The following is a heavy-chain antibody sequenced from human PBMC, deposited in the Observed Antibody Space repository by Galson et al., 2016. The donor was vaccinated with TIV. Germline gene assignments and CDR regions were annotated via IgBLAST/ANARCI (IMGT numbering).Heavy chain of an antibody. CDR3: ARVVTSTSPFDY. Sequence: QSGAEVKKPGESLKISCKGSGYSFTNSYIAWVRQMLGKGLEWMAIIYPGDSDTRYSPSFQGQVTISADKSISTAYLQWSSLKASDTAMYFCARVVTSTSPFDYWGQGTLVTVSS. D-gene: IGHD3-22*01. J-gene: IGHJ4*02. CDR1: GYSFTNSY. CDR2: IYPGDSDT. V-gene: IGHV5-51*03.